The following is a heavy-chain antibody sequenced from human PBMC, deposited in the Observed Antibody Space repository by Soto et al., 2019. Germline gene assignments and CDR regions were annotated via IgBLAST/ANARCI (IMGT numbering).Heavy chain of an antibody. CDR2: ISGSGDRT. J-gene: IGHJ4*02. D-gene: IGHD2-21*01. Sequence: GESLSLSCEASGFTFGNYAMTWVRQAPGKGLEWVSTISGSGDRTYYADSVTGRFTISRDNSKNTLYLQMHSLGVEDTAVYFCAKDTVAIRSFYFDSWAQGTLVTVSS. V-gene: IGHV3-23*01. CDR3: AKDTVAIRSFYFDS. CDR1: GFTFGNYA.